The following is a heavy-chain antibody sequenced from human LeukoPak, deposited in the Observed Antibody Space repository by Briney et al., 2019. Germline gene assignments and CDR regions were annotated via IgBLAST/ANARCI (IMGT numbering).Heavy chain of an antibody. CDR2: ISAYNGNT. V-gene: IGHV1-18*01. Sequence: GASVNVSCKASGYTFTSYCISWVRQAAGQGLEWMGWISAYNGNTNYAQKLQGRVTMTTDTSTSTAYMELRSLRSDDTAVYYCARDPTVEYYDILTGYSPFDYWGQGTLVTVSS. J-gene: IGHJ4*02. CDR1: GYTFTSYC. CDR3: ARDPTVEYYDILTGYSPFDY. D-gene: IGHD3-9*01.